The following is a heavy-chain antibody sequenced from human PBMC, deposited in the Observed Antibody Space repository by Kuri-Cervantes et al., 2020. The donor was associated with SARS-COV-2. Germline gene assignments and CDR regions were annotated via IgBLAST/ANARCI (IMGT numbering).Heavy chain of an antibody. CDR2: ISSSSSYI. D-gene: IGHD5-24*01. Sequence: GGSLRLSCAASGFTFSSYSVNWVRQAPGKGLEWVSSISSSSSYIYYADSVKGRFAVSRDNSKNTLSLQMNSLRAEDTAVYYCGKEGGHNEIDYWGQGTLVTVSS. CDR3: GKEGGHNEIDY. J-gene: IGHJ4*02. V-gene: IGHV3-21*04. CDR1: GFTFSSYS.